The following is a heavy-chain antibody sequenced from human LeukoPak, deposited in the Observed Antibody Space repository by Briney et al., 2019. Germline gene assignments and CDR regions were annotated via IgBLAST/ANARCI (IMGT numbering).Heavy chain of an antibody. D-gene: IGHD5-24*01. Sequence: PGGSLRLSCAASGFTFDDYAMHWVRQAPGKGLEWVSGISWNRGSIGYADSVKGRFTISRDNAKNSLYLQMNSLRAEDTALYYCAKDEWLQFAGPLGYWGQGTLVTVSS. CDR3: AKDEWLQFAGPLGY. V-gene: IGHV3-9*01. CDR2: ISWNRGSI. J-gene: IGHJ4*02. CDR1: GFTFDDYA.